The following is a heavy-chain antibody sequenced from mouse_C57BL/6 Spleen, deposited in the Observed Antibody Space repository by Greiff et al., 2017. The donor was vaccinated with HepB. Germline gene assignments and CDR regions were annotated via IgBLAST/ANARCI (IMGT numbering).Heavy chain of an antibody. J-gene: IGHJ4*01. D-gene: IGHD2-14*01. CDR3: ERWVLQRAMDY. CDR2: IYPGDGAT. V-gene: IGHV1-82*01. Sequence: VQLQQSGPELVKPGASVKISCKASGYAFSSSWMNWVKQRPGQGLEWIGRIYPGDGATNYNGKFKGKATLTVDKSSSTAYMQLSSLTSEDSAVCFCERWVLQRAMDYWGQGTSVTVSS. CDR1: GYAFSSSW.